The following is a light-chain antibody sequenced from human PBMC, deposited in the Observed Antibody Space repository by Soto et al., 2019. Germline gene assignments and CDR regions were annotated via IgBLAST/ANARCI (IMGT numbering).Light chain of an antibody. CDR1: QNVAGY. J-gene: IGKJ4*01. CDR2: ATS. V-gene: IGKV1-39*01. CDR3: QQTYNTPLT. Sequence: DIQMTQSPSSLSASVGDKVTITCRASQNVAGYLNWYQQKLGTAPKVLIYATSTLKTGVPSRFSGSGSGTEFILTITSLQPEDFATYYCQQTYNTPLTFGGGTKVDIK.